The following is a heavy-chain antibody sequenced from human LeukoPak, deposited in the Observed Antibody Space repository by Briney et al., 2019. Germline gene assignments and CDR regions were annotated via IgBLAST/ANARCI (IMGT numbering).Heavy chain of an antibody. CDR1: GGSISSYY. Sequence: SETLSLTCSVPGGSISSYYWSWIRQPPGKGLEWIGYIYYSGSTNYNPSLKSRVTISVDTSKNQFSLKLSSVTAADTAVYYCARVGIAAGHYYYYMDVWGKGTTVTVSS. J-gene: IGHJ6*03. CDR3: ARVGIAAGHYYYYMDV. V-gene: IGHV4-59*01. CDR2: IYYSGST. D-gene: IGHD6-13*01.